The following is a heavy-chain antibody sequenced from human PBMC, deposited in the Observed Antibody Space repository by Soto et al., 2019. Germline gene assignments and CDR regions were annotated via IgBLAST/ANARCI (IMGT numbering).Heavy chain of an antibody. CDR3: AREGDSGWEDYYGMDV. Sequence: ASVKVSCKASGYTFTSYDINWVRQATGQGLEWMGWMNPNSGNTGYAQKFQGRVTMTRSTSISTAYMELSSLRSEDTAVYYCAREGDSGWEDYYGMDVWGQGTTVTVSS. J-gene: IGHJ6*02. D-gene: IGHD6-19*01. CDR2: MNPNSGNT. CDR1: GYTFTSYD. V-gene: IGHV1-8*01.